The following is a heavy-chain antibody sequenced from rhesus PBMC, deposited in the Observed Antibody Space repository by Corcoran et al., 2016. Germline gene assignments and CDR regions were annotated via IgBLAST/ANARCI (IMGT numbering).Heavy chain of an antibody. CDR3: AREGSSWSGGLDY. J-gene: IGHJ4*01. D-gene: IGHD6-13*01. Sequence: EVQLVESGGGLAKPGGSLRLSCAASGFSFSDYYMYWVRQAPGKGLEWVSGISYTGGSTNYSASVKGRFTNSRENAKNTLYLQMDSLRAEDTAVYYCAREGSSWSGGLDYWGQGVLVTVSS. V-gene: IGHV3S18*01. CDR2: ISYTGGST. CDR1: GFSFSDYY.